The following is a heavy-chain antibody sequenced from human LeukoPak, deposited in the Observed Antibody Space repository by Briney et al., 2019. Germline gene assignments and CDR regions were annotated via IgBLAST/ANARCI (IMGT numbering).Heavy chain of an antibody. CDR2: IYYSGST. J-gene: IGHJ5*02. CDR3: ARDYSSSSLWSPGFDP. D-gene: IGHD6-6*01. V-gene: IGHV4-39*07. Sequence: SETLSLTCTVSGGSISSSSYYWGWIRQPPGKGLEWIGSIYYSGSTYYNPSLKSRVTISVNTSKNQFSLKLSSVTAADTAVYYCARDYSSSSLWSPGFDPWGQGTLVTVSS. CDR1: GGSISSSSYY.